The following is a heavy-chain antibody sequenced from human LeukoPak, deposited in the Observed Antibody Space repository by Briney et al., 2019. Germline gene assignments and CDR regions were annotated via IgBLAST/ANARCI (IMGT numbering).Heavy chain of an antibody. CDR3: AKIRYGGDVFDM. D-gene: IGHD4-23*01. V-gene: IGHV3-23*01. CDR2: INAGGGNT. Sequence: PGGSLRLSCAASGFTLSNFWMTWVRQAPGKGLEWVSGINAGGGNTYYADSVKGRFTISRDNSKNTLYLQMNSLRVEDTAIYYCAKIRYGGDVFDMWGQGTMVTVSS. J-gene: IGHJ3*02. CDR1: GFTLSNFW.